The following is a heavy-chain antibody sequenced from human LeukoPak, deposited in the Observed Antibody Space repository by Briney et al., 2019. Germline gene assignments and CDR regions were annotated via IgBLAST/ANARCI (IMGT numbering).Heavy chain of an antibody. CDR2: ISSSGSTI. D-gene: IGHD6-13*01. Sequence: GGSLRLSCAASGFTFSSYEMNWVRQAPGKGLEWVSYISSSGSTIYYADSVKGRFTISRDNAKNSLYLQMNSLRAEDTAVYYCASSPRGGQQLVPPPGYFQHWGQGTLVTVSS. CDR1: GFTFSSYE. J-gene: IGHJ1*01. CDR3: ASSPRGGQQLVPPPGYFQH. V-gene: IGHV3-48*03.